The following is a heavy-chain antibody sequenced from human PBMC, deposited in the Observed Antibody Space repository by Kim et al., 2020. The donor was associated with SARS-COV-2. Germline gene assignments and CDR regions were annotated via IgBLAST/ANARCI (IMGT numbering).Heavy chain of an antibody. Sequence: GGSLRLSCAASGFTFSSYAMHWVRQAPGKGLEWVAVISYDGSNKYYADSVKGRFTISRDNYKNTLYLQMNSLRAEDTAVYYCAREEAMATFDYWGQGTLVTVSS. J-gene: IGHJ4*02. CDR1: GFTFSSYA. V-gene: IGHV3-30*04. CDR3: AREEAMATFDY. D-gene: IGHD5-12*01. CDR2: ISYDGSNK.